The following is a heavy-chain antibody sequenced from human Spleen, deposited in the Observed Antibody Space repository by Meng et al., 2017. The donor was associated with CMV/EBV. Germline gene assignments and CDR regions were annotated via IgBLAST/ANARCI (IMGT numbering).Heavy chain of an antibody. CDR2: VYCSGTT. D-gene: IGHD6-13*01. V-gene: IGHV4-59*12. J-gene: IGHJ4*02. CDR3: AIKERNIAARFDY. Sequence: SETLSLTCTVSGGSISSYYWSWIRQPPGKGLEWIGYVYCSGTTYYNPSLKSRVTISVDTSKNQFSLKLSSVTAADTAVYYCAIKERNIAARFDYWGQGTLVTVSS. CDR1: GGSISSYY.